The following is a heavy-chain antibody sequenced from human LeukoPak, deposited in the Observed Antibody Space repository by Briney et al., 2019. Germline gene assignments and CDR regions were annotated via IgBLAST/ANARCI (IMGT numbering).Heavy chain of an antibody. J-gene: IGHJ4*02. CDR2: ITSSTAI. CDR3: AKAHTSGMYYFDY. CDR1: GFTFSSYS. V-gene: IGHV3-48*02. Sequence: GGSLRLSCAASGFTFSSYSMNWVRQAPGKGLEWVSYITSSTAIYYADSVKGRFSISRDDSKNTLYLQMNSLRDEDTAVYYCAKAHTSGMYYFDYWGQGSLVIVSS. D-gene: IGHD6-19*01.